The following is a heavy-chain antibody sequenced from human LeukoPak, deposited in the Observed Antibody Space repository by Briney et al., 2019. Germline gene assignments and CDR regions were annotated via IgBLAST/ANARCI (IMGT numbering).Heavy chain of an antibody. CDR2: INQLGNEK. D-gene: IGHD2-2*01. CDR1: GFTFSSYW. CDR3: GRDRVGPAATFY. J-gene: IGHJ4*02. Sequence: GGSLRLSCAASGFTFSSYWMSWVRRAPGKGLEWVANINQLGNEKNYVDSVNGRFTISRNNVDDSLFLEMNSLRVEDTAVYYCGRDRVGPAATFYWGQGALVTVSS. V-gene: IGHV3-7*01.